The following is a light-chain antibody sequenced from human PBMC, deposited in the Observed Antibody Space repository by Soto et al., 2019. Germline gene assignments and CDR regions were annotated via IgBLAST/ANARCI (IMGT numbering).Light chain of an antibody. Sequence: DIQMTQSPSTLSASVGDRVTITCRASQTISRWVAWYQQKPGKAPKLLIDEASSLQSGVPSRFSGSGAGTEFTLSISSLQPDDFATYYCQHYNVYPWTFGQGTKVDIK. CDR3: QHYNVYPWT. CDR2: EAS. V-gene: IGKV1-5*03. CDR1: QTISRW. J-gene: IGKJ1*01.